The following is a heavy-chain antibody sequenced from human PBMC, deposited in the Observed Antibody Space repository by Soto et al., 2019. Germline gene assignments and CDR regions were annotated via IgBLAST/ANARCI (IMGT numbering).Heavy chain of an antibody. Sequence: PSETLSLTCTVSGGSISSGGYYWSWIRQHPGKGLEWIGYIYYSGSTYYNPSLKSRVTISVVTSKNQFSLKLSSVTAADTAVYYCARASRSSGPYYYGMDVWGQGTTVTVSS. CDR3: ARASRSSGPYYYGMDV. CDR1: GGSISSGGYY. J-gene: IGHJ6*02. V-gene: IGHV4-31*03. CDR2: IYYSGST. D-gene: IGHD3-22*01.